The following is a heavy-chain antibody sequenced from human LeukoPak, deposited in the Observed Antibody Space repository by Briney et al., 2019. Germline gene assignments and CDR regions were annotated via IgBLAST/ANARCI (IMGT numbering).Heavy chain of an antibody. Sequence: GESLKISCKGSGYSFTSYWIGWVRQMPGKGLEWMGIIYPGDSDTRYSPSFQGQVTISADKSISTAYLQWSSLKASDTAMYYCARLGEAFADIVVVPAAPGAFDIWGQGTMVTVSS. CDR2: IYPGDSDT. CDR3: ARLGEAFADIVVVPAAPGAFDI. J-gene: IGHJ3*02. V-gene: IGHV5-51*01. CDR1: GYSFTSYW. D-gene: IGHD2-2*01.